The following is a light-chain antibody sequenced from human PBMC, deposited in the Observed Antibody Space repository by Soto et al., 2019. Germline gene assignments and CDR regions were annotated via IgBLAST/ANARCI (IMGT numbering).Light chain of an antibody. Sequence: DIQMTQSPSTLSASVGDRVTITCRASQSISSWLAWYQQNKGKAPKILIYKASSLESGVPSRFRGSGSGTEFTLTISRLQPDDFETYYCQQYNSYSRTFGQGTKVDIK. CDR3: QQYNSYSRT. V-gene: IGKV1-5*03. CDR1: QSISSW. CDR2: KAS. J-gene: IGKJ1*01.